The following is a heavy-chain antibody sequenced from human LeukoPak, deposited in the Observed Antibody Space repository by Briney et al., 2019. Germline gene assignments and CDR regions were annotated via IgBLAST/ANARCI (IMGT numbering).Heavy chain of an antibody. D-gene: IGHD6-19*01. J-gene: IGHJ5*01. CDR2: TYFMTKLYS. CDR1: GDSVFSQSTA. Sequence: SQTLLLTCAISGDSVFSQSTAWNWRMQSQSKQLKWLGRTYFMTKLYSDYGVSVRGRIIINPDTSKNHYYLQLNSVTPEDTAVYYCARYGSAWYVDSWGQEPWSPSPQ. CDR3: ARYGSAWYVDS. V-gene: IGHV6-1*01.